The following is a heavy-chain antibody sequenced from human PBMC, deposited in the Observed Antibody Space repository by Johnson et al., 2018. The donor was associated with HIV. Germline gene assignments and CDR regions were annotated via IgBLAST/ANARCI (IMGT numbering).Heavy chain of an antibody. V-gene: IGHV3-30*04. CDR3: ARVRPKGSFDI. Sequence: QVQLVESGGGVVQPGRSLRLSCAASGFTFSSYAMHWVRQAPGKGLEWVAVISYDGNHKYYADSVKGRFTISRDNAKNSLYLQMNSLRAEDTAVYYCARVRPKGSFDIWGQGTMVTVSS. CDR2: ISYDGNHK. D-gene: IGHD1-1*01. J-gene: IGHJ3*02. CDR1: GFTFSSYA.